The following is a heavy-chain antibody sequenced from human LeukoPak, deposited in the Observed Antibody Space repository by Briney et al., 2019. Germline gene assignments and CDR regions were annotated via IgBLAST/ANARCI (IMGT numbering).Heavy chain of an antibody. J-gene: IGHJ4*02. CDR3: ARGRGYSYGQD. Sequence: GGSLRLSCAASGFTFSSYAMSWVRQAPGKGLEWGSAISGSGGSTYYADSVKGRFTISRDNSKNTLYLQMNSLRAEDTAVYYCARGRGYSYGQDWGQGTLVTVSS. V-gene: IGHV3-23*01. CDR2: ISGSGGST. D-gene: IGHD5-18*01. CDR1: GFTFSSYA.